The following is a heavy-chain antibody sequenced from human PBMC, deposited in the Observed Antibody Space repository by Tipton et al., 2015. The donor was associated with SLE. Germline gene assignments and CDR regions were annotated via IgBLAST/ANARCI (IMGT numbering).Heavy chain of an antibody. CDR2: IYRSGST. CDR1: GGPISSYY. Sequence: GLVKPSETLFLTCTVSGGPISSYYWSWIRQPPGKALEWIGYIYRSGSTYYNPSLKSRVTISLAGSTNQFSLNLDSVTAADTAVYYCARSGLRRVDAGRMDVWGQGTTVTVSS. J-gene: IGHJ6*02. D-gene: IGHD5-18*01. CDR3: ARSGLRRVDAGRMDV. V-gene: IGHV4-4*09.